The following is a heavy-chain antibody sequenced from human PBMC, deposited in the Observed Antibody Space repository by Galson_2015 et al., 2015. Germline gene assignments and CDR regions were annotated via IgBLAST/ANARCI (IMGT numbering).Heavy chain of an antibody. J-gene: IGHJ2*01. CDR2: INPSGGST. CDR1: GYTFTSYD. Sequence: SVKVSCKASGYTFTSYDMHWVRQAPGQGLEWMGIINPSGGSTTYAQNFQDRVTMTRDTSTSTVYMELSSLRSEDTAVYYCARVYGGNCLGYFDLWGRGTLVTVSS. CDR3: ARVYGGNCLGYFDL. V-gene: IGHV1-46*01. D-gene: IGHD4-23*01.